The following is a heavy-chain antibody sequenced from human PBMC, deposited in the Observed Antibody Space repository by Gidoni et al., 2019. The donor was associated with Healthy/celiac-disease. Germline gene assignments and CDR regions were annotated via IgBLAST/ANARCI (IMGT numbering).Heavy chain of an antibody. D-gene: IGHD6-19*01. V-gene: IGHV4-39*01. CDR1: GGSIRTSSYY. J-gene: IGHJ4*02. Sequence: QLQLQESAPGLVKPSEPLSLTCTVSGGSIRTSSYYWGWIRQPPGKGLEWIGSIYYSGSTYYNPSLKSRVTISVDTSKNQFSLKLSSVTAADTAVYYCARRRKFAVAAPYFDYWGQGTLVTVSS. CDR3: ARRRKFAVAAPYFDY. CDR2: IYYSGST.